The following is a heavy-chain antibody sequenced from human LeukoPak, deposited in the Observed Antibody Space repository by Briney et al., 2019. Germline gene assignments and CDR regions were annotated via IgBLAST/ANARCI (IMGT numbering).Heavy chain of an antibody. CDR2: ISGSGGST. V-gene: IGHV3-23*01. J-gene: IGHJ4*02. CDR1: GFTFSSYA. Sequence: GGSLRLSCEASGFTFSSYAMSWVRQAPGKGLEWVSAISGSGGSTYYADSVKGRFTISRDNSKNTLYLQMNSLRAEDTAVYYCAKALEYSSSSEFDYWGQGTLVTVSS. D-gene: IGHD6-6*01. CDR3: AKALEYSSSSEFDY.